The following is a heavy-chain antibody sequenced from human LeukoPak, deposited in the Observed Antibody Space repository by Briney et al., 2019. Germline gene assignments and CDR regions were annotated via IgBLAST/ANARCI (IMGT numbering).Heavy chain of an antibody. D-gene: IGHD4-17*01. J-gene: IGHJ5*02. CDR3: ARVVTTKRNWFDP. Sequence: SETLSLTCAVSGYSISSGYYWGWIRQPPGKGLEWIGSIYHSGSTYYNPSLKSRVTISVDTSKNQFSLKLSSVTAADTAVYYCARVVTTKRNWFDPLGQGTLVTVSS. CDR2: IYHSGST. V-gene: IGHV4-38-2*01. CDR1: GYSISSGYY.